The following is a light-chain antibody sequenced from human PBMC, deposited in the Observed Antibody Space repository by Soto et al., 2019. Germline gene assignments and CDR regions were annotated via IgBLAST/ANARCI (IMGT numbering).Light chain of an antibody. Sequence: QSVLTQPPSVSGAPGQRVTISCTGSSSNIGADYDVHWYQQLPGTAPKLLISGNSNRPSGVPDRFSGSKSGSSASLAITGLQAEDEADYYCQAYDNRLSVVLFGGGTKLTVL. V-gene: IGLV1-40*01. J-gene: IGLJ2*01. CDR2: GNS. CDR3: QAYDNRLSVVL. CDR1: SSNIGADYD.